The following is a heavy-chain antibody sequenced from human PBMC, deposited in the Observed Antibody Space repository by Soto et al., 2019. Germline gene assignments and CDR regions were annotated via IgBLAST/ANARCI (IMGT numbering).Heavy chain of an antibody. CDR2: IYHSGST. D-gene: IGHD2-21*01. V-gene: IGHV4-31*03. CDR1: GASISSNGYY. CDR3: ARDGGTAVVLDP. J-gene: IGHJ5*02. Sequence: QVQLQESGPGLVKPSQTLSLTCTVSGASISSNGYYWNWIRQHPGTGLEWIGYIYHSGSTYYNPSLKSRVTISPNMTNNRSPQNLSSVTAADTAIYYCARDGGTAVVLDPWGQGTLVTVSS.